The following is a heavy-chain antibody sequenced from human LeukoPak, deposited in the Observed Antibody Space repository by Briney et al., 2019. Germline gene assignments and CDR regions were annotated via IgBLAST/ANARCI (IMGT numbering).Heavy chain of an antibody. CDR1: GXSFDGYY. V-gene: IGHV4-34*01. Sequence: SETLSLTWAVSGXSFDGYYWSWIRQPPGKGLEWIGEIDHSGSATYNPSLQSRVIISKDKSNNQFSLKLNSVTAADTAVYYCARVQQLADFDYWGQGNLVTVSS. D-gene: IGHD6-13*01. J-gene: IGHJ4*02. CDR2: IDHSGSA. CDR3: ARVQQLADFDY.